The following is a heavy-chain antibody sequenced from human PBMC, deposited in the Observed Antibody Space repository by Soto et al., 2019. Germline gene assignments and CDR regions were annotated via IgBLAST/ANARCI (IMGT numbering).Heavy chain of an antibody. V-gene: IGHV4-34*01. D-gene: IGHD1-26*01. Sequence: QVQLQQWGAGLLKPSETLSLTCAVYGGSFSGYYWSWIRQPPGKGLDWIGEINHSGSTNYNPDLKSRVTREVDTSKNQFSLKLSSVTAADTAVYYCARGLSGSQSWGQGTLVTVSS. CDR3: ARGLSGSQS. CDR1: GGSFSGYY. CDR2: INHSGST. J-gene: IGHJ4*02.